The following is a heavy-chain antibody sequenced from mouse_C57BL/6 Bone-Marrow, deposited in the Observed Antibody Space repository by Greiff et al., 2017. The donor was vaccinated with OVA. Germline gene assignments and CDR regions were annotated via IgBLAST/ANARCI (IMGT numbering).Heavy chain of an antibody. J-gene: IGHJ2*01. D-gene: IGHD1-1*01. CDR3: ARSSSYGY. Sequence: EVQLQQSGPELVKPGASVKISCKASGYTFTDYYMNWVKQSHGKSLEWIGDINPNNGGTRYNQKFKGKATLTVDKSSSTAYMELRSLTSEDSAVYYCARSSSYGYWGQGTTLTVSS. V-gene: IGHV1-26*01. CDR1: GYTFTDYY. CDR2: INPNNGGT.